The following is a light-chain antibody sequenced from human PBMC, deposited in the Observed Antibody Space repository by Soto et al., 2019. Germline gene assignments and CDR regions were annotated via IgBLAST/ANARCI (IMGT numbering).Light chain of an antibody. Sequence: DIQMTQSPSSLSVSVGDRATITCRASQDIRYYLAWYQQRPGEVPKLLIYAASTLQSGVPSRFSGSGSGTDFTLTINSLQPEDIATYYCQKYDRAPFTFGPGTKVDIK. CDR2: AAS. V-gene: IGKV1-27*01. CDR1: QDIRYY. CDR3: QKYDRAPFT. J-gene: IGKJ3*01.